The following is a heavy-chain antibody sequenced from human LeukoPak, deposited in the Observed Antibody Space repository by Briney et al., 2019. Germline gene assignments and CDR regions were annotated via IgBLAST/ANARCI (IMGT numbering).Heavy chain of an antibody. CDR3: ARSYNWNYVDAFDI. Sequence: SVKVSCKASGGTFSSYAISWVRQAPGQGLEWMGGIIPIFGTANYAQKFQGRVTITADESTSTAYMELSSLRSEDTAVYYCARSYNWNYVDAFDIWGQGTMVTVSS. V-gene: IGHV1-69*13. D-gene: IGHD1-7*01. CDR1: GGTFSSYA. J-gene: IGHJ3*02. CDR2: IIPIFGTA.